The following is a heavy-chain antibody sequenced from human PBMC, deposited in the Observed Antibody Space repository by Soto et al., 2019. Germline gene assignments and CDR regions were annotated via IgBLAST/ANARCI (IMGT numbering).Heavy chain of an antibody. CDR3: AKXYDFWSGYFHPIDS. CDR1: AFTFSSYA. Sequence: PGGSLRLSCAASAFTFSSYAMSWVRQAPGKGLEWVSGIDTSGGSTYYAESVKGRFTISRDNSKNTLYLQMNSLRAEDTALYYCAKXYDFWSGYFHPIDSWGQGTLVTVSS. V-gene: IGHV3-23*01. CDR2: IDTSGGST. J-gene: IGHJ4*02. D-gene: IGHD3-3*01.